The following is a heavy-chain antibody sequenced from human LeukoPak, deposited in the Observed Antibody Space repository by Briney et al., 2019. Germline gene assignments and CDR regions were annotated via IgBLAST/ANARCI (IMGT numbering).Heavy chain of an antibody. CDR1: GFTFSSYA. V-gene: IGHV3-23*01. D-gene: IGHD3-22*01. Sequence: PGGSLRLSCAASGFTFSSYAMSWVRQAPGKGLEWVSAISGSGGSTYYADSVKGRFTISRDNSKNTLYLQMNSLRAEDTAVYYYAKDLGDSSGYSYFDYWGQGTLVTVSS. CDR3: AKDLGDSSGYSYFDY. CDR2: ISGSGGST. J-gene: IGHJ4*02.